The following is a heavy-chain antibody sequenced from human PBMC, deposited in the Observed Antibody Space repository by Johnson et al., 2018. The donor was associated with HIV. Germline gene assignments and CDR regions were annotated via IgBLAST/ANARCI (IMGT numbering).Heavy chain of an antibody. Sequence: VQLVESGGGVVRPGESLRLSCAASGFIFDDFGMNWVRHAPGTGLEWVSAVTWNVASTGYADSVQGRFTISRDTAKNSVYLQMNSLRAEDTAVYYCARRSYNVWSGEREAFDIWGKGTMVTVSS. V-gene: IGHV3-20*04. J-gene: IGHJ3*02. CDR3: ARRSYNVWSGEREAFDI. CDR2: VTWNVAST. D-gene: IGHD3-3*01. CDR1: GFIFDDFG.